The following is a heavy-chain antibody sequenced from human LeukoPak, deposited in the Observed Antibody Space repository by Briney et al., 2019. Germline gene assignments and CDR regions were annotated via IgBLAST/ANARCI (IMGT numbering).Heavy chain of an antibody. D-gene: IGHD4-17*01. V-gene: IGHV3-7*05. CDR3: ARSRLRASFDY. CDR2: IKGDGSEK. CDR1: GFTFGGYW. Sequence: GGSLRLSCAASGFTFGGYWMTWVRQAPGKGLEWVANIKGDGSEKSYVDSVKGRFTISRDNAKNSLFLQMNSLRAEDTAIYYCARSRLRASFDYWGQGILVTVSS. J-gene: IGHJ4*02.